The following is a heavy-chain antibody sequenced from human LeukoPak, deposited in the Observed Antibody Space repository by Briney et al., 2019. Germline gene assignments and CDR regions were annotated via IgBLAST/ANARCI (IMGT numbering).Heavy chain of an antibody. Sequence: SETLSLTCTVSGGSISSYYWNWIQQPPGKGLEWIGYIYYSGSTNYSPSLKSRVTISVDTSKNQFSLKLSSVTAADTAVYYCASFDSSGSHAFDIWGQGTMVTVSS. D-gene: IGHD3-22*01. J-gene: IGHJ3*02. CDR3: ASFDSSGSHAFDI. V-gene: IGHV4-59*01. CDR2: IYYSGST. CDR1: GGSISSYY.